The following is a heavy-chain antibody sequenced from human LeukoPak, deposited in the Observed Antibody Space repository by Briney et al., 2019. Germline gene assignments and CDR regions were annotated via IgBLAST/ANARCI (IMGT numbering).Heavy chain of an antibody. J-gene: IGHJ4*02. D-gene: IGHD5-12*01. CDR3: AKDLSGYSGYDEGY. Sequence: GGSLRLSCAASGFTFSSYAMSWVRQAPGKGLEWVSAISGSGGSTYYADSVKGRFTISRDNSKNTLYLQMNSLRAEDTAVYYCAKDLSGYSGYDEGYWGQGTLVTVSS. V-gene: IGHV3-23*01. CDR2: ISGSGGST. CDR1: GFTFSSYA.